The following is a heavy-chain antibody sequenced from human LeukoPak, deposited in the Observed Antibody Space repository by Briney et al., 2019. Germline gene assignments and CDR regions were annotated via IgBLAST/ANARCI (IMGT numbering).Heavy chain of an antibody. J-gene: IGHJ6*02. CDR2: ISYDGSNK. D-gene: IGHD3-3*01. CDR3: EKDQHPPIDSRPIGGYYGMDV. CDR1: GFTFSSYG. V-gene: IGHV3-30*18. Sequence: QPGRSLRLSCAASGFTFSSYGMHWVRQAPGKGLEWVAVISYDGSNKHYADSVKGRFTISRDNSKNTLYLQMNSLRAEDTAVYYCEKDQHPPIDSRPIGGYYGMDVWGQGTTVTVSS.